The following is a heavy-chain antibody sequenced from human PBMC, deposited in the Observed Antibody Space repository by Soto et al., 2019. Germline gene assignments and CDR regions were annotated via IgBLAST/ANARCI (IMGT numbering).Heavy chain of an antibody. J-gene: IGHJ2*01. V-gene: IGHV3-9*01. CDR2: ISWNSGSI. Sequence: EVQLVESGGGLVQPGRSLRLSCAASGFTFDDYAMHWVRQAPGKGLEWVSGISWNSGSIGYADSVKGRFTISRDNAKNSLYLQMNSLRAEDTALYYCAKEYGLGGLWWNFDLWGRGTLVTVSS. CDR1: GFTFDDYA. CDR3: AKEYGLGGLWWNFDL. D-gene: IGHD3-10*01.